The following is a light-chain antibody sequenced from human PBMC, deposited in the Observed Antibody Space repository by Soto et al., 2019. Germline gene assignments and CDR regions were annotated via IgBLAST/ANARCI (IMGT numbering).Light chain of an antibody. CDR1: QSISNY. V-gene: IGKV1-39*01. J-gene: IGKJ2*01. Sequence: DIQMTQSPSSLSASVGDRVTITCRASQSISNYLNWYQQKPGKAPKPLIYAASSLQSGVPSRFSCSGSGTDFTLTISSLQPEDFATYYCQHSYGSPPYTFGQGTKLEIK. CDR2: AAS. CDR3: QHSYGSPPYT.